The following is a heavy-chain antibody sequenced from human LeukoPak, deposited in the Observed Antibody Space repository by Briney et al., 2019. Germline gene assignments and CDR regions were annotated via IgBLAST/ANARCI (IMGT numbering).Heavy chain of an antibody. D-gene: IGHD2-2*01. CDR2: IYYSGST. CDR3: ARLDPDGSAALSELGY. V-gene: IGHV4-59*08. Sequence: SETLSLTCTVSGGSISSYYWSWIRQPPGKGLEWIGYIYYSGSTNYNPSLKSRVTISVDTSKNQFSLKLSSVTAADTAVYYCARLDPDGSAALSELGYWGQGTLVTVSS. CDR1: GGSISSYY. J-gene: IGHJ4*02.